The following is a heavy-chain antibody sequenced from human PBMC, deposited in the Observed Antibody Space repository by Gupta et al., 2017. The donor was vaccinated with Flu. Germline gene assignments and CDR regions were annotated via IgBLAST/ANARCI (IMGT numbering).Heavy chain of an antibody. CDR3: TRDLDYGAETFDV. CDR2: IAPTFGTT. Sequence: ISWVRQAPGQGLEWMGAIAPTFGTTDYAPEFEGRVTFTADKSTTTAYLEVTSLRPEDTATFYCTRDLDYGAETFDVWGQGSSVTVTS. J-gene: IGHJ3*01. V-gene: IGHV1-69*06. D-gene: IGHD3-10*01.